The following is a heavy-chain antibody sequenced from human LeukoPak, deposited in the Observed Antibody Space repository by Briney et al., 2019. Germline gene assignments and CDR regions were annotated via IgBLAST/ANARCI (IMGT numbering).Heavy chain of an antibody. J-gene: IGHJ4*02. CDR2: IYYSGST. CDR1: GGSISSYY. D-gene: IGHD3-10*01. V-gene: IGHV4-59*01. Sequence: SETLSLTCTVSGGSISSYYWSWIRQPPGKGLEWIGYIYYSGSTNYNPSLKSRVTISVDTSKNQFSLKLSSVTAADTAVYYCARAPGSESPPDYWGQGTLVTVSS. CDR3: ARAPGSESPPDY.